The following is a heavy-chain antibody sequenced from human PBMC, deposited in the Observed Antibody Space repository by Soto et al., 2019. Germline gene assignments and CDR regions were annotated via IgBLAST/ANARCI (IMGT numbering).Heavy chain of an antibody. D-gene: IGHD6-6*01. V-gene: IGHV1-3*01. CDR1: GYTFTSYA. CDR2: INAGNGNT. J-gene: IGHJ4*02. CDR3: ARGDGLAGPQLGFDY. Sequence: QVQLVQSGAEVKKPGASVKVSCKASGYTFTSYAMHWVRQAPGQRLEWMGWINAGNGNTKYSQKFQGRVTITRDTSASTAYMELSSLRYEDTAVYYCARGDGLAGPQLGFDYWGQGTLVTVSS.